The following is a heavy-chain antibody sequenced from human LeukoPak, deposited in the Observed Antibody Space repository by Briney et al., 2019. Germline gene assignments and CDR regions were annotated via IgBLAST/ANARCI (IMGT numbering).Heavy chain of an antibody. V-gene: IGHV3-74*01. CDR1: GFTFSRDW. CDR3: VRALMGTSDH. J-gene: IGHJ4*02. CDR2: MNSDGSTT. Sequence: PGGSLGLSCAASGFTFSRDWMHWVRQAPGKGLVWVSRMNSDGSTTNYADSVKGRFTISRDNAKNTLYLQMNSLRAEDTAVYYCVRALMGTSDHWGQGSLVTVSS. D-gene: IGHD7-27*01.